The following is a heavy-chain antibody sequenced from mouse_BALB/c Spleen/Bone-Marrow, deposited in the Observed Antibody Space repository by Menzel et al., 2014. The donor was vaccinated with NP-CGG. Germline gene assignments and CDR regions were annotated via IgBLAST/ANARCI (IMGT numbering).Heavy chain of an antibody. V-gene: IGHV5-6-4*01. CDR2: ISSGGSYT. Sequence: DVKLVESGGGLVKPGGSLKLSCAASGFTFSSYTMSWVRQTPEKGLEWVATISSGGSYTYYPDSVKGRFTISRDNAKNTLYLQMSSLKSEDTAMYYCTRDPGRGRYFDVWGAGTTVTVSS. CDR3: TRDPGRGRYFDV. D-gene: IGHD3-3*01. CDR1: GFTFSSYT. J-gene: IGHJ1*01.